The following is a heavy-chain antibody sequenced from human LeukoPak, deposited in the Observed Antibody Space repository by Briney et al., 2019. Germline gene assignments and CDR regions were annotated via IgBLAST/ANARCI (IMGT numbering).Heavy chain of an antibody. V-gene: IGHV3-48*03. J-gene: IGHJ4*02. CDR2: ISSSGSAT. CDR1: GFTLSSYE. D-gene: IGHD6-19*01. Sequence: GGSLRLSCAASGFTLSSYEMNWVRQAPGKGLEWVSKISSSGSATYYADSVKGRFTISRDNAKSSLYLQMNSLRVEDTAVYYCARGGSLGYWGQGTLVTVSS. CDR3: ARGGSLGY.